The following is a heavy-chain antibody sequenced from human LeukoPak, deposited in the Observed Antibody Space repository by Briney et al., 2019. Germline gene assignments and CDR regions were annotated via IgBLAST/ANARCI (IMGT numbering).Heavy chain of an antibody. J-gene: IGHJ4*02. V-gene: IGHV3-30-3*01. CDR3: ARGGYSSDWYYFDY. Sequence: PGGSLRLSCAASGFIFSGYAMYWVRQAPGKGLEWVASISSDGGDKYYADSVKGRFTISRDNSKNTLYLQVNSLRAEDTAVYYCARGGYSSDWYYFDYWGQGTLVTVSS. D-gene: IGHD6-19*01. CDR1: GFIFSGYA. CDR2: ISSDGGDK.